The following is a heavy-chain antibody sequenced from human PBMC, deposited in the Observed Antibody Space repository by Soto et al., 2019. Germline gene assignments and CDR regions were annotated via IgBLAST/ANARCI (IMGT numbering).Heavy chain of an antibody. Sequence: SETLSLTCTVSGSSISSDNFYWVWIRQPPGKGLEWIGNFYFSGSTSYNPSLKSRVTISVDTSNNQLSLKLTSVTAADTAVYYCARHLRWLQLRCFDYWGQVTLVTVSS. CDR2: FYFSGST. J-gene: IGHJ4*02. CDR3: ARHLRWLQLRCFDY. CDR1: GSSISSDNFY. V-gene: IGHV4-39*01. D-gene: IGHD5-12*01.